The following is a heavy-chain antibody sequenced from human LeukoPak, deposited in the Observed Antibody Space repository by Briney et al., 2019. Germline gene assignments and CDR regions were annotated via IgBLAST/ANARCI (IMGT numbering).Heavy chain of an antibody. D-gene: IGHD2/OR15-2a*01. CDR3: ARAEVSTADFDH. CDR1: GGSISSYY. CDR2: IHTSGST. J-gene: IGHJ4*02. Sequence: SETLSLTCTVSGGSISSYYWSWIRQPAGKGLEWIGRIHTSGSTNYSPSLKSRVTMAVDTSTNKFSLNLSSVTAADTAVYYCARAEVSTADFDHWGQGTLVTVSS. V-gene: IGHV4-4*07.